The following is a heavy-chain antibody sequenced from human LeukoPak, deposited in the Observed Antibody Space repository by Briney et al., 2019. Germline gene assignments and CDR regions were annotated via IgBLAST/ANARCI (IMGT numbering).Heavy chain of an antibody. V-gene: IGHV4-59*08. J-gene: IGHJ4*02. Sequence: SETLSLTCTVSGGSISSYYWSWIRHPPGKRLEWIGYIYYSGSTNYNPSLKSRVTISIDTSKNQFYLKLSSVTAADTAVYYCARHSQRAGLDIDYWGQGTLVTVSS. CDR2: IYYSGST. D-gene: IGHD3/OR15-3a*01. CDR1: GGSISSYY. CDR3: ARHSQRAGLDIDY.